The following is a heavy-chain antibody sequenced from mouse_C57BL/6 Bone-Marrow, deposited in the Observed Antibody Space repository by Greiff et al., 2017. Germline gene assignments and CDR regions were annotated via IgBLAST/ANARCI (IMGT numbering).Heavy chain of an antibody. CDR3: ARHESPIYYYGSSYGWFAY. J-gene: IGHJ3*01. D-gene: IGHD1-1*01. CDR1: GYTFTEYT. Sequence: VQLQQSGAELVKPGASVTLSCKASGYTFTEYTIHWVKQRSGQGLEWIGWFYPGSGSIKYNEKFKDKATLTADKSSSTVYMELSRLTSEDSAVYFCARHESPIYYYGSSYGWFAYWGQGTLVTVSA. V-gene: IGHV1-62-2*01. CDR2: FYPGSGSI.